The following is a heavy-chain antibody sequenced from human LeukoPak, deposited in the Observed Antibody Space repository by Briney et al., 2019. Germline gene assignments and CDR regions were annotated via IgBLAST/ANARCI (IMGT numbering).Heavy chain of an antibody. Sequence: ASVKVSCKASGYTFTGYYMHWVRQAPGQGLEWMGWISPNSGGTNYAQKFQGRVTMTRDTSISTAYTELSRLRSDDTAVYYCARGAGLWSGEFPETRGDYWGQGTLVTVSS. CDR3: ARGAGLWSGEFPETRGDY. J-gene: IGHJ4*02. CDR1: GYTFTGYY. V-gene: IGHV1-2*02. CDR2: ISPNSGGT. D-gene: IGHD3-10*01.